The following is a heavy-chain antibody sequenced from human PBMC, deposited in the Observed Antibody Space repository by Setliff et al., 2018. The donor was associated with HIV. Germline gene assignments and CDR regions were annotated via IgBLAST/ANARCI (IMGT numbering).Heavy chain of an antibody. D-gene: IGHD3-16*01. CDR1: GDSITSGTYY. V-gene: IGHV4-61*09. CDR3: ARVSTDYVWGSFLSSGPYYFDF. CDR2: ISTSGTT. Sequence: SETLSLTCTVSGDSITSGTYYWSWILQPAGMILEWIGHISTSGTTNYNPSLKSRVTISADTAKSQFSLKLTSLTAEDTAAYFCARVSTDYVWGSFLSSGPYYFDFWGKGALVTVSS. J-gene: IGHJ4*02.